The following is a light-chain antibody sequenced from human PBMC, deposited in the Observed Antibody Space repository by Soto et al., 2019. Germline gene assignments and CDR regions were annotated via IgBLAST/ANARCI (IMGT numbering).Light chain of an antibody. CDR1: QSVSGY. Sequence: EIVLTQYPVTLSLSPGERATLSCRASQSVSGYLAWYQQKPDQAPRLLIYDVSNRATGIPARFSGSGSGTDFTLTISSLEPEDFAVYYCQHYGSSPPITFCQVTRLEIK. V-gene: IGKV3-11*01. J-gene: IGKJ5*01. CDR3: QHYGSSPPIT. CDR2: DVS.